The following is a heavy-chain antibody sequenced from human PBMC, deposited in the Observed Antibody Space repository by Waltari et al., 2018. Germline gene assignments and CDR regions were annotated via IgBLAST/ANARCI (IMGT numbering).Heavy chain of an antibody. CDR1: GGPVTGYY. Sequence: QVQLQESGPGLVKPSETLSPPCTVSGGPVTGYYWSWIRQPPGKGLEWIGHIYYSGNTDYNPSLKSRVTISVDTSRNQFSLNLSSVTAADTAVYYCAREIYGGNSRPYDYWGQGTLVTVSS. V-gene: IGHV4-59*02. CDR3: AREIYGGNSRPYDY. CDR2: IYYSGNT. D-gene: IGHD2-15*01. J-gene: IGHJ4*02.